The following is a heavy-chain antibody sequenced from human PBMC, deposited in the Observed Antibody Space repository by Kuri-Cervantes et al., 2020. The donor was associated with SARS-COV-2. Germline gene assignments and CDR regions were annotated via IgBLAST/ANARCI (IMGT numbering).Heavy chain of an antibody. D-gene: IGHD2-2*01. CDR2: IDPRDSYT. CDR1: GYSFTHFW. Sequence: KVSCKGSGYSFTHFWISWVRQMPGKGLEGMGNIDPRDSYTNYSPSFQGHVTISADRSISTAYLQWSSLRASDTAVYFCARPAQPTGIVVVPAAIYYGVDVWGQGTTVTVSS. CDR3: ARPAQPTGIVVVPAAIYYGVDV. J-gene: IGHJ6*02. V-gene: IGHV5-10-1*01.